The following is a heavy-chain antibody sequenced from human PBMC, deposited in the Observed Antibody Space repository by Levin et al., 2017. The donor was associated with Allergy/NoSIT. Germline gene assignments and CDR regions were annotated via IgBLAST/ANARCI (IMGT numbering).Heavy chain of an antibody. Sequence: SVKVSCKASGGTFSSYAISWVRQAPGQGLEWMGGIIPIFGTANYAQKFQGRVTITADESTSTAYMELSSLRSEDTAVYYCARGASIAARPLAHWGQGTLVTVSS. V-gene: IGHV1-69*13. J-gene: IGHJ4*02. D-gene: IGHD6-6*01. CDR1: GGTFSSYA. CDR2: IIPIFGTA. CDR3: ARGASIAARPLAH.